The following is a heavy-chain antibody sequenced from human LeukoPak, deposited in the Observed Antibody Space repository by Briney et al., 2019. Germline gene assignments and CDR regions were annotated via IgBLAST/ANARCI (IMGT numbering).Heavy chain of an antibody. CDR2: YXISIT. Sequence: YXISITTYNPSLNSPVTISLDTSKNHFSLKLSSVTAADTAVYYCARAPFPGCGGHCYPYWYFDLWGRGTLVTVSS. J-gene: IGHJ2*01. V-gene: IGHV4-59*01. D-gene: IGHD2-21*02. CDR3: ARAPFPGCGGHCYPYWYFDL.